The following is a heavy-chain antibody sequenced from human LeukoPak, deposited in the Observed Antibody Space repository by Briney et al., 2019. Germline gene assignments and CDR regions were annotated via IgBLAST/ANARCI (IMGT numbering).Heavy chain of an antibody. J-gene: IGHJ6*03. CDR1: GGTFSSYA. CDR2: IIPIFGTA. CDR3: ATGSHYYGSGSYQSRYYYYYYMDV. D-gene: IGHD3-10*01. Sequence: AASVKVSCKASGGTFSSYAISWVRQAPGHGLEWMGGIIPIFGTANYAQKFQGRVTITTDESTSTAYMELSSLRSEDTAVYYCATGSHYYGSGSYQSRYYYYYYMDVWGKGTTVAVSS. V-gene: IGHV1-69*05.